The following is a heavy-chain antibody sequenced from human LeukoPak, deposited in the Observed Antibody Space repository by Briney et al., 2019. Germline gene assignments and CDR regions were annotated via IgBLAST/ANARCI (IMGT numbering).Heavy chain of an antibody. J-gene: IGHJ4*02. D-gene: IGHD3-22*01. CDR1: GGTFSSYA. CDR2: IIPIFGTA. CDR3: ARDYGSGYPFDY. V-gene: IGHV1-69*05. Sequence: SVKVSCKASGGTFSSYAISWVRQAPGQELEWMGRIIPIFGTANYAQKFQGRVTITTDESTSTAYMELSSLRSEDTAVYYCARDYGSGYPFDYWGQGTLVTVSS.